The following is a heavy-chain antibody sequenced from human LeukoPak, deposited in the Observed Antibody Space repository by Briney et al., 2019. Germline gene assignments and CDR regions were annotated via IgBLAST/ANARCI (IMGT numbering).Heavy chain of an antibody. CDR3: ASSCSGGSCYYYYGMDV. CDR1: GGSISSGGYY. CDR2: IYYSGST. D-gene: IGHD2-15*01. V-gene: IGHV4-30-4*01. Sequence: SQTLSLTCAVSGGSISSGGYYWSWIRQPPGKGLEWIGYIYYSGSTYYNPSLKSRVTISVDTSKNQFSLKLSSVTAADTAVYYCASSCSGGSCYYYYGMDVWGQGTTVTVSS. J-gene: IGHJ6*02.